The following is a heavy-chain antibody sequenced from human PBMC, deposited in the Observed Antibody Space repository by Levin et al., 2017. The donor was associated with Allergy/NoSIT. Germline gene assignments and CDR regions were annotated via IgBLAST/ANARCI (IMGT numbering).Heavy chain of an antibody. CDR2: IYYSGST. CDR3: AREDGSTFDF. J-gene: IGHJ4*02. CDR1: GGSISGGGYH. Sequence: SETLSLTCTVSGGSISGGGYHWTWIRQHPEKGLEWIGYIYYSGSTFYNPSLKSRLMISVDTSKNQFSLNVSSVTAADTTVYYCAREDGSTFDFWGQGALVTVAS. V-gene: IGHV4-31*03. D-gene: IGHD2-2*03.